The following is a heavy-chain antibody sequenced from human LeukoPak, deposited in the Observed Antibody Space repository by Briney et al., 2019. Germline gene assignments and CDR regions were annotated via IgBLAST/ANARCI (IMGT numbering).Heavy chain of an antibody. CDR2: ISYDGSNK. CDR3: ARDRGGSYDY. D-gene: IGHD1-26*01. Sequence: GGSLRLSCAASGFTFSSYAMHWVRQAPGKGPEWVAVISYDGSNKYYADSVKGRFTISRDNSKNTLYLQMNSLRAEDTAVYYCARDRGGSYDYWGQGTLVTVSS. CDR1: GFTFSSYA. V-gene: IGHV3-30-3*01. J-gene: IGHJ4*02.